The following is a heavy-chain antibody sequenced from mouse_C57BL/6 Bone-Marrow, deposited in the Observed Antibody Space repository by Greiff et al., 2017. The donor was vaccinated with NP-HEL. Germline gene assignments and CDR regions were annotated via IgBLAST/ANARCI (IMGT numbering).Heavy chain of an antibody. CDR1: GYTFTSYW. CDR3: ARQGGPGV. CDR2: IDPSDSYT. J-gene: IGHJ1*03. V-gene: IGHV1-59*01. Sequence: QVQLKQPGAELVRPGTSVKLSCKASGYTFTSYWMHWVKQRPGQGLEWIGVIDPSDSYTNYNQKFKGKATLTVDTSSSTAYMQLSSLTSEDSAVYYCARQGGPGVWGTGTTVTVSS.